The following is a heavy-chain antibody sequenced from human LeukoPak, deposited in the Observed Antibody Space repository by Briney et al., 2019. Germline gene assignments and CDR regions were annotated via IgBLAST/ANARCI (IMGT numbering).Heavy chain of an antibody. CDR3: ARGPSGWLNY. J-gene: IGHJ4*02. D-gene: IGHD6-19*01. CDR2: INHSGST. V-gene: IGHV4-34*01. Sequence: SETLSLTCAVYGGSFSGYYWSWIRQPPGKGLEWIGEINHSGSTNYNPSLKSRVTISVDTSKNQSSLKLSSVTAADTAVYYCARGPSGWLNYWGQGTLVTVSS. CDR1: GGSFSGYY.